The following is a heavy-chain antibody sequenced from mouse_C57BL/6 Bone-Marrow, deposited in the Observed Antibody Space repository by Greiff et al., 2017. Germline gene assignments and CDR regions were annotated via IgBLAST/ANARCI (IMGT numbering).Heavy chain of an antibody. CDR1: GFTFSSYG. V-gene: IGHV5-6*01. CDR3: ARQIYYGYDGYYAMDY. Sequence: EVHLVESGGDLVKPGGSLKLSCAASGFTFSSYGMSWVRQTPDKRLEWVATISSGGSYTYYPDSVKGRFTISRDNAKNTLYLQMSSLKSEDTAMYYCARQIYYGYDGYYAMDYWGQGTSVTVSS. CDR2: ISSGGSYT. D-gene: IGHD2-2*01. J-gene: IGHJ4*01.